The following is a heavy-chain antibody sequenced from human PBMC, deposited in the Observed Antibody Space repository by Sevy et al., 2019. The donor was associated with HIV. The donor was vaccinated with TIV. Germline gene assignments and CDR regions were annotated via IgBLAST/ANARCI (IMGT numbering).Heavy chain of an antibody. CDR3: AGGGLGRYCSGGSCYVLDY. V-gene: IGHV4-4*07. CDR1: GGSISSYY. CDR2: IYTSGST. D-gene: IGHD2-15*01. Sequence: SETLSLTCTVSGGSISSYYWSWIRQPAGKGLEWIGRIYTSGSTNYNPSLKSRVTMSVDTSKNQFSLKLSSVTAADTGVYDWAGGGLGRYCSGGSCYVLDYWGQGTLVTVSS. J-gene: IGHJ4*02.